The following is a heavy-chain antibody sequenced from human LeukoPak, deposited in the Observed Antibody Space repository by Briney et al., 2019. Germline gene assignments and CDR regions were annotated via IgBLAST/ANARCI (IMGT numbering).Heavy chain of an antibody. D-gene: IGHD3-10*01. J-gene: IGHJ4*02. Sequence: SQTLSLTCTVSGGSISSGGYYWSWIRQHPGKGLEWIGEIYHSGSTNYNPSLKSRVTISVDKSKNQFSLKLSSVTAADTAVYYCARHRTYYYGSGSYYPYYFDYWGQGTLVTVSS. CDR2: IYHSGST. CDR1: GGSISSGGYY. CDR3: ARHRTYYYGSGSYYPYYFDY. V-gene: IGHV4-31*03.